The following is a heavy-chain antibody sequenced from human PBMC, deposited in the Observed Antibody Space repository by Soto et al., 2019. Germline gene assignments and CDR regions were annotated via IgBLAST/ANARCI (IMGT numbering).Heavy chain of an antibody. D-gene: IGHD2-2*01. CDR1: GGSISSYY. Sequence: PSETLSLTCTVSGGSISSYYWSWIRQPAGKGLEWIGRMYPSGSTNYNPSLKGRVTMSVDTSKNQFSLKLNSVTAADTAVYYCARYCNNATCYRWFDPWGQGTLVTVSS. J-gene: IGHJ5*02. V-gene: IGHV4-4*07. CDR3: ARYCNNATCYRWFDP. CDR2: MYPSGST.